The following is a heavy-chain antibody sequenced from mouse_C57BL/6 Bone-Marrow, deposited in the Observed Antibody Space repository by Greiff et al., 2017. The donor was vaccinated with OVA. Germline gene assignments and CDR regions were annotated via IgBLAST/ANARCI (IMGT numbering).Heavy chain of an antibody. CDR3: AILDGYYWYFDV. CDR1: EYEFPSHD. Sequence: EVKLVESGGGLVQPGESLKLSCESNEYEFPSHDMSWVSKTPEKRLELVAAINSDGGSTYYPDTMERRIIITRDNTNKTLYLQMSSLRSEDTALYYCAILDGYYWYFDVWGTGTTVTVSS. J-gene: IGHJ1*03. CDR2: INSDGGST. V-gene: IGHV5-2*01. D-gene: IGHD2-3*01.